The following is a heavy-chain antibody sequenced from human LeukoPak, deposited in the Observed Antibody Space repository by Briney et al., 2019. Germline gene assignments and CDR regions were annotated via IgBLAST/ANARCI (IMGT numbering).Heavy chain of an antibody. CDR1: GGSFSGYY. CDR2: INHSGST. D-gene: IGHD3-22*01. V-gene: IGHV4-34*01. CDR3: ARERLDYYDSSGYYFPLDY. J-gene: IGHJ4*02. Sequence: SETLSLTCAVYGGSFSGYYWSWIRQPPGKGLEWIGEINHSGSTNYNPSLKSRVTISVDTSKNQFSLKLSSVTAADTAVYYCARERLDYYDSSGYYFPLDYWGQGTLVTVSS.